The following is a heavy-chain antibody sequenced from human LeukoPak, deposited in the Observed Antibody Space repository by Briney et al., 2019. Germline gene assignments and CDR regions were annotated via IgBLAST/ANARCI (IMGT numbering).Heavy chain of an antibody. Sequence: GGSLRLSCAASGFTFSTYHMNWVRQAPGKGLEWVSYIHSSSGTIHYADSVKGRFTISRDNARNSLYLQMSSLRAEDTAVYYCARVVQDVTGADYWGQGTLVIVSS. CDR3: ARVVQDVTGADY. CDR2: IHSSSGTI. CDR1: GFTFSTYH. D-gene: IGHD3-9*01. V-gene: IGHV3-48*01. J-gene: IGHJ4*02.